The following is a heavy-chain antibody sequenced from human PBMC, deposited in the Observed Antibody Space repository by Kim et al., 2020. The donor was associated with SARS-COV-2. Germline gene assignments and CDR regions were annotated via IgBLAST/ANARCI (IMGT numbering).Heavy chain of an antibody. CDR1: GFTFSSYA. Sequence: GGSLRLSCAASGFTFSSYAMSWVRQAPGKGLXWVSAXSGSGGSTYYADSVKGRXXNSRXXPKNTXYLQXXSLRXEDTAVYYCARGGXXYDSXGYYYXYYXGXDVWXXGTTVTVSS. V-gene: IGHV3-23*01. J-gene: IGHJ6*02. CDR2: XSGSGGST. D-gene: IGHD3-22*01. CDR3: ARGGXXYDSXGYYYXYYXGXDV.